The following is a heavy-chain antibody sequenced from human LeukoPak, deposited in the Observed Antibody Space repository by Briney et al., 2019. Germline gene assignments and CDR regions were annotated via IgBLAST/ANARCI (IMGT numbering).Heavy chain of an antibody. D-gene: IGHD3-16*02. CDR3: ATVIFVYSAFVI. J-gene: IGHJ3*02. CDR2: IKSKHDGATT. Sequence: PGGSLRLSCSASGFPFANTWMTWVRQAPGKGLEWVGRIKSKHDGATTDYAAPVKGRFTISRDDSKNTLYLQMTSLNAEDSAVYFCATVIFVYSAFVIWGQGTVVTVSS. V-gene: IGHV3-15*01. CDR1: GFPFANTW.